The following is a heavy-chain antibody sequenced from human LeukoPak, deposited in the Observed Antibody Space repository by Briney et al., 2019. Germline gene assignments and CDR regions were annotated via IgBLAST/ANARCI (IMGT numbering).Heavy chain of an antibody. CDR1: GFTFSSYW. D-gene: IGHD3-22*01. CDR3: ARDLYRTVVVPHYFDY. Sequence: GGSLRLSCGASGFTFSSYWMHWVRQAPGKGLVWVSRINSDGSSTSYADSVKGRLTISRDNAKNSLYLQMNSLRAEDTAVYYCARDLYRTVVVPHYFDYWGQGTLVTVSS. V-gene: IGHV3-74*01. CDR2: INSDGSST. J-gene: IGHJ4*02.